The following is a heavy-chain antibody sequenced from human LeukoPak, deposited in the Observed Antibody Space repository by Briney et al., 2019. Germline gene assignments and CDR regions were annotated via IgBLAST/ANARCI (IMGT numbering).Heavy chain of an antibody. CDR2: INPNSGGT. D-gene: IGHD3-9*01. V-gene: IGHV1-2*04. CDR3: ARASLRYFDWSDYYGMDV. Sequence: GASVKVSCKASGYTFTSYAMHWVRQAPGQRLEWMGWINPNSGGTNYAQKFQGWVTMTRDTSISTAYMELSRLRSDDTAVYYCARASLRYFDWSDYYGMDVWGQGTTVTVSS. CDR1: GYTFTSYA. J-gene: IGHJ6*02.